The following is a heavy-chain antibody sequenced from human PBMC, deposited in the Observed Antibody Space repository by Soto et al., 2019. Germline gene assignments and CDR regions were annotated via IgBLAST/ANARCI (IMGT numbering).Heavy chain of an antibody. CDR3: ARFGQLVLNFDY. CDR1: GGSISSGGYY. V-gene: IGHV4-31*03. J-gene: IGHJ4*02. Sequence: PSETLSLTCTVSGGSISSGGYYWSWIRQHPGKGLEWIGYIYYSGSTYYNPSLKSRVTISVDTSKNQFSLKLSSVTAADTAVYYCARFGQLVLNFDYWGQGTLVTVLL. CDR2: IYYSGST. D-gene: IGHD6-13*01.